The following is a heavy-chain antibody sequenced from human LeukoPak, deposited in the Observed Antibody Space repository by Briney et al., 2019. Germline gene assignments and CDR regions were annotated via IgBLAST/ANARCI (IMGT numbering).Heavy chain of an antibody. J-gene: IGHJ4*02. CDR1: GFTFSSYS. Sequence: PGGSLTLSCAASGFTFSSYSMNWVRQAPGKGMEWVSSISSSSSYIYYADSVKGRFTISRDNAKNSLYLQMNSLRAEDTDVYYCARDPAQLWSPFDYWGQGTLVTISS. CDR2: ISSSSSYI. V-gene: IGHV3-21*01. CDR3: ARDPAQLWSPFDY. D-gene: IGHD5-18*01.